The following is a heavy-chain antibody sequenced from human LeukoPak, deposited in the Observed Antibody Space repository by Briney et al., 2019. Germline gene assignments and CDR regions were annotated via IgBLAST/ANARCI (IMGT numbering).Heavy chain of an antibody. Sequence: PGGSLRLSCVASGFTLSDHWMYWVRQGPGKGLAHVSRIESDASRTTYADSVKGRFTISRDDAKNTMYLQMNSLRAGDTAVYYCVKGGHKLDIQTTRYYYGLDVWGQGTTVAVSS. CDR2: IESDASRT. CDR1: GFTLSDHW. D-gene: IGHD5-12*01. J-gene: IGHJ6*02. CDR3: VKGGHKLDIQTTRYYYGLDV. V-gene: IGHV3-74*03.